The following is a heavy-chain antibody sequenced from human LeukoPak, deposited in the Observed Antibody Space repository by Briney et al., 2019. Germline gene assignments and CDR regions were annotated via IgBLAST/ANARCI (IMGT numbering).Heavy chain of an antibody. CDR1: GGSISSGSYY. CDR2: IYTSGST. Sequence: SETLSLTCTVSGGSISSGSYYWSWIRQPAGKGLEWIGRIYTSGSTNYNPSLKSRVTISVDTSKNQFSLKLSSVTAADTAVYYCARDNYYGSGSYLYYMDVWGKGTTVTISS. CDR3: ARDNYYGSGSYLYYMDV. V-gene: IGHV4-61*02. D-gene: IGHD3-10*01. J-gene: IGHJ6*03.